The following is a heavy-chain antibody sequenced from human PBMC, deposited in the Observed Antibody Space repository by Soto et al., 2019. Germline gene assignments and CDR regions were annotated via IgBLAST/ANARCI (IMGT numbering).Heavy chain of an antibody. J-gene: IGHJ4*02. Sequence: PGGALRLSCAASGFTVNSNRMSWVRQAPGKGLEWVAVIWSDGNNRYYADSVKGRFTISRDNSKNTLYLQMNSLRAEDTAVYYCVRGDNWNDEASDYWGQGTLVTVSS. CDR1: GFTVNSNR. D-gene: IGHD1-1*01. CDR3: VRGDNWNDEASDY. V-gene: IGHV3-33*08. CDR2: IWSDGNNR.